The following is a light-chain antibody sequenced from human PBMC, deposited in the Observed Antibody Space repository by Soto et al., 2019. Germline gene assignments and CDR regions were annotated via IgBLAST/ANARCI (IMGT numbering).Light chain of an antibody. V-gene: IGKV1-5*03. CDR2: KAS. CDR1: QSISNW. J-gene: IGKJ2*01. Sequence: DIPMTQSPSTLSASVGDRVTISCRASQSISNWLAWYQQKPGKAPKLLIYKASSLESGVPSRFSGSGSGTEFTLTISSLQPDHFATYYCQEYKTYSYTFGQGTKLEIK. CDR3: QEYKTYSYT.